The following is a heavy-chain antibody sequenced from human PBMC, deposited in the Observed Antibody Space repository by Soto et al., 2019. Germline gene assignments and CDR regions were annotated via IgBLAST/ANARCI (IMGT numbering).Heavy chain of an antibody. CDR1: GGTFSSYA. CDR2: IIPIFGTA. V-gene: IGHV1-69*06. D-gene: IGHD6-13*01. Sequence: SVKVSCKASGGTFSSYAISWVRQAPGQGLEWMGGIIPIFGTANYAQKFQGRVTITADKSTSTAYMELSSLRSEDTAVYYCAYAAKTLVTEDCFDTWGQGTLVTVSS. CDR3: AYAAKTLVTEDCFDT. J-gene: IGHJ5*02.